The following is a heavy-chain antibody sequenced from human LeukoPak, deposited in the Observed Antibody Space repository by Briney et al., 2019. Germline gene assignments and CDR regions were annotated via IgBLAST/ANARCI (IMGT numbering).Heavy chain of an antibody. CDR1: GFTFSQYW. CDR2: INQDGSGK. Sequence: GGSLRLSCAASGFTFSQYWMSWVRQAPGKGLEWVATINQDGSGKYYVDSVKGRFTISRDSAKNSLYLQMNSLTAEDTAVYFCARDLFGYWGQGTLVTVSS. CDR3: ARDLFGY. V-gene: IGHV3-7*01. J-gene: IGHJ4*02.